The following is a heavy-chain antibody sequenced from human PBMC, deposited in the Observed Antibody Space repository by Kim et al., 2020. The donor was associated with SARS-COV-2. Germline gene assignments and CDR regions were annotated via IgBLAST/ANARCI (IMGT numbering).Heavy chain of an antibody. J-gene: IGHJ5*02. CDR2: MNPNSGNT. D-gene: IGHD6-19*01. Sequence: ASVKVSCKASGYTFTSSDTNWVRQATGQGLEWMGWMNPNSGNTGYAQKFQGRVTMTRNTSISTAYMELSSLRSEDTAVYYCARGRGSKQWLSTVRFDPWGQGTLVTVSS. CDR1: GYTFTSSD. V-gene: IGHV1-8*01. CDR3: ARGRGSKQWLSTVRFDP.